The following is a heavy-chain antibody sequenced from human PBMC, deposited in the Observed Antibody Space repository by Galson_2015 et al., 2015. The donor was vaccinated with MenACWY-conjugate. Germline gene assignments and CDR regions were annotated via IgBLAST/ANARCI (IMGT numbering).Heavy chain of an antibody. D-gene: IGHD1-26*01. V-gene: IGHV3-74*01. CDR1: GFTFSTYW. Sequence: SLRLSCAPSGFTFSTYWMHWVRQAPGKGLEWVSRIDPDGSTTDYAESKRGRFTISRDNAKNTLFLQIHSLRVEDTAVYYCATAGSYRFDYWGQGALVTVSS. CDR2: IDPDGSTT. J-gene: IGHJ4*02. CDR3: ATAGSYRFDY.